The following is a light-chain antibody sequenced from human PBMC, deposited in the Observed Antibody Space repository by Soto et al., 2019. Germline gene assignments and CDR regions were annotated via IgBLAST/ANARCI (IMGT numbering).Light chain of an antibody. CDR1: LSVSRN. CDR3: QQYNAWPRT. V-gene: IGKV3-15*01. CDR2: DAS. J-gene: IGKJ1*01. Sequence: EIVMTQSPATLSVSPGERATLSCRASLSVSRNLAWYQQKPGQAPRLLIFDASTRATGIPARFSGSGSGTEFTLTITSLQSEVFAVYYCQQYNAWPRTFGQGTKVEIK.